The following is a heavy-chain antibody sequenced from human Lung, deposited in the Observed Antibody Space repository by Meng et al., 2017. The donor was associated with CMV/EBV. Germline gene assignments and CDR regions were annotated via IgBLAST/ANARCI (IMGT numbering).Heavy chain of an antibody. CDR2: FGWENAGV. CDR3: AKVLFTSSWPGGYFDY. D-gene: IGHD6-13*01. V-gene: IGHV3-9*01. J-gene: IGHJ4*02. Sequence: SXAISGFNIDDYSIHWFRQPPGKGLEWVSGFGWENAGVGYADSVKGRFTISRDSAKKSLFLQMNSLRPEDTAFYYCAKVLFTSSWPGGYFDYWGQGTQVTVSS. CDR1: GFNIDDYS.